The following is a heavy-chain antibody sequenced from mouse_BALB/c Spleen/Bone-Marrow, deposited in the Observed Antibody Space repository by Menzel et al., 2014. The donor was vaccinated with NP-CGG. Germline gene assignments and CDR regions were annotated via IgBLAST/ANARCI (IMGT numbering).Heavy chain of an antibody. CDR2: INPESSTI. CDR3: TRLTYYGLSDY. V-gene: IGHV4-1*02. D-gene: IGHD1-2*01. Sequence: EVKLVESGGGLVQPGGSLKLSCTASGFDFSRYWMSWVRQAPGKGLQWIGEINPESSTINYTPSLKDKFIISRDNAKSTLYLQMSKVRSEDTALYYCTRLTYYGLSDYWGQGTTLTVSS. CDR1: GFDFSRYW. J-gene: IGHJ2*01.